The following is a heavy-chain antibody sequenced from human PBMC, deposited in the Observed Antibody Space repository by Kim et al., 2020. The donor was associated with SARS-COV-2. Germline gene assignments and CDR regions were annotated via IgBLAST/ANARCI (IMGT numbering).Heavy chain of an antibody. J-gene: IGHJ3*02. Sequence: DSGKGRFTISRDNSKNTLYLQMNSLKPEDTAVYYCARPRGYTYGPNAFDIWGQGTKVTVSS. V-gene: IGHV3-30*01. D-gene: IGHD5-18*01. CDR3: ARPRGYTYGPNAFDI.